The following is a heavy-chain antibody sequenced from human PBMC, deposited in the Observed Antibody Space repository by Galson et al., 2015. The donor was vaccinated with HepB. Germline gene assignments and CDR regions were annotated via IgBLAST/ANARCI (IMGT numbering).Heavy chain of an antibody. Sequence: SVKVSCKASGYTFTGYYMHWVRQAPGQGPEWMGRINPNSGGTNYAQKFQGRVTMTRDTSISTAYMELSRLRSDDTVVYYCARGGCSSTSCYGPSQEGYYYGMDVWGQGTTVTVSS. D-gene: IGHD2-2*01. CDR3: ARGGCSSTSCYGPSQEGYYYGMDV. CDR2: INPNSGGT. V-gene: IGHV1-2*05. CDR1: GYTFTGYY. J-gene: IGHJ6*02.